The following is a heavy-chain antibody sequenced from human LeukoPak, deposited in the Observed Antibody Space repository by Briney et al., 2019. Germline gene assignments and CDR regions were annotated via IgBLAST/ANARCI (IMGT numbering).Heavy chain of an antibody. CDR1: GGSVSSGNYY. CDR3: ARGPTVTDEGNFDH. CDR2: IHYSGAT. Sequence: SETLSLTCTASGGSVSSGNYYWSWTRQPPGKDLEWIAFIHYSGATYHNPSLKGQVPVSVDTNKNQYPLKLSSVTAADTAVYYCARGPTVTDEGNFDHWGQGTLVTVSS. V-gene: IGHV4-30-4*01. J-gene: IGHJ4*02. D-gene: IGHD4-17*01.